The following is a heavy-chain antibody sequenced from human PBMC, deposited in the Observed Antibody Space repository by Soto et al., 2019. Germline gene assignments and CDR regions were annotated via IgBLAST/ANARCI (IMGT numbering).Heavy chain of an antibody. D-gene: IGHD3-10*01. CDR3: AKARGAMVRGAAFYFDY. CDR2: ITGSGGST. Sequence: GGSLRLSCAASGFTFTIYAMSWVRQAPGKGLEWVSAITGSGGSTYYADSVKGRFTISRDNSKNTLYLQMNSLRAEDTAVYYCAKARGAMVRGAAFYFDYWGQGTLVTVSS. J-gene: IGHJ4*02. V-gene: IGHV3-23*01. CDR1: GFTFTIYA.